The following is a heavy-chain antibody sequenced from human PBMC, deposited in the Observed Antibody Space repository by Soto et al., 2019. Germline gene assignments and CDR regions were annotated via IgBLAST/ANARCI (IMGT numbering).Heavy chain of an antibody. CDR3: TTDRVATISFYYYYYGMDV. V-gene: IGHV3-15*01. CDR1: VFTFSNAW. J-gene: IGHJ6*02. CDR2: IKSKTDGGTT. Sequence: GESLKISCAASVFTFSNAWMSWVRQAPGEGLEWVGRIKSKTDGGTTDYAAPVKGRFTISRDDSKNTLYLQMDSLKTEDTAVYYCTTDRVATISFYYYYYGMDVWGQGTTVTVSS. D-gene: IGHD5-12*01.